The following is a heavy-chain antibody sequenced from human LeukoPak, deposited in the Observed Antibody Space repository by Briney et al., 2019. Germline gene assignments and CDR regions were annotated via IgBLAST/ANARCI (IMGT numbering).Heavy chain of an antibody. CDR3: ARNPYCSNGVCYLFDP. V-gene: IGHV1-18*01. CDR2: VSAYNGNT. CDR1: GYTFTSYG. J-gene: IGHJ5*02. Sequence: ASVKVSCKASGYTFTSYGITWVRQAPGQGLEGMGWVSAYNGNTNYAQKLQGRVSMTTDTSTSTAYMELKSLRSDDTAVYYCARNPYCSNGVCYLFDPWGQGTLVTVSS. D-gene: IGHD2-8*01.